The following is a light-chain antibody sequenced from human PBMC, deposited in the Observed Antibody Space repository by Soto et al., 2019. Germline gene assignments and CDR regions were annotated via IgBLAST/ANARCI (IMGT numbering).Light chain of an antibody. CDR2: DVS. J-gene: IGLJ1*01. Sequence: QSVLTQPASVSGSPGQSITISCTGPSSDVGGYNYVSWYQQHPGKAPKLMIYDVSNRPSGVSNRFSGSKSGNTASLTISGLQAEDEDDYYCSSYTSSSTRVFGTGTKVTVL. CDR1: SSDVGGYNY. CDR3: SSYTSSSTRV. V-gene: IGLV2-14*01.